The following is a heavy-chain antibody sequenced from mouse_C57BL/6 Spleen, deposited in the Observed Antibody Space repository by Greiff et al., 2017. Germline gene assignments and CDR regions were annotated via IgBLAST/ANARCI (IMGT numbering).Heavy chain of an antibody. V-gene: IGHV1-61*01. J-gene: IGHJ1*03. CDR2: IYPSDSET. CDR3: ARENNSWYFDV. Sequence: QVQLQQPGAELVRPGSSVKLSCKASGYTFTSYWMDWVKQRPGQGLEWIGNIYPSDSETHYNQKFKDKATLTVDKSSSTAYMQLSSLTSEDSAVYYCARENNSWYFDVWGTGTTVTVSS. D-gene: IGHD1-3*01. CDR1: GYTFTSYW.